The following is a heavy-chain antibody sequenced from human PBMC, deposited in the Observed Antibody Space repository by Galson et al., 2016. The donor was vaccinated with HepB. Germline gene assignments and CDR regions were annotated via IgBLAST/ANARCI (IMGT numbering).Heavy chain of an antibody. CDR3: ATEDYHGSWSYSYFDS. J-gene: IGHJ4*02. V-gene: IGHV3-15*01. D-gene: IGHD3-10*01. Sequence: SLRLSCAASGFTFGNVWRTWVRQAPGKGLEWVGRIKSKIDGGTTEYAAPVKGRFSLSRKDSQNTLYLQMNSLKSEDTAVYYCATEDYHGSWSYSYFDSWGRGTLVTVSS. CDR2: IKSKIDGGTT. CDR1: GFTFGNVW.